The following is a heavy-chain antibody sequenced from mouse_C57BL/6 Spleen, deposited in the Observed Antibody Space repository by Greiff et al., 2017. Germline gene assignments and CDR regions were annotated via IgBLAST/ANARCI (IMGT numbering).Heavy chain of an antibody. CDR2: ISGGGGNT. J-gene: IGHJ4*01. Sequence: EVKVVESGGGLVKPGGSLKLSCAASGFTFSSYTMSWVRQTPEKRLEWVATISGGGGNTYYPDSVKGRFTISRDNAKNTLYLQMSSLRSEDTALFYWARPPSYYYGSSFYAMDYWGQGTSVTVSS. D-gene: IGHD1-1*01. CDR1: GFTFSSYT. V-gene: IGHV5-9*01. CDR3: ARPPSYYYGSSFYAMDY.